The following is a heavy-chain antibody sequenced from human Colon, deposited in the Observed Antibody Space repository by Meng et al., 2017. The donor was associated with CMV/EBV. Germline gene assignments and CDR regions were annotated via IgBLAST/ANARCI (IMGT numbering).Heavy chain of an antibody. CDR3: ARVMASRTDAFDI. J-gene: IGHJ3*02. CDR2: ISGSGNST. V-gene: IGHV3-23*01. Sequence: GESLKISCAASGFTFRRNAMSWVRQAPGKGLEWVSAISGSGNSTYYADSVKGRFTISRDNSKNTLYLQMNSLSGGDTAVYYCARVMASRTDAFDIWGQGTMVTVSS. D-gene: IGHD5-24*01. CDR1: GFTFRRNA.